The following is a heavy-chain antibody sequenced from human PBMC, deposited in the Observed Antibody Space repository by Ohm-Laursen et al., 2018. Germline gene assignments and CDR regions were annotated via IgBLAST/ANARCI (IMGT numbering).Heavy chain of an antibody. V-gene: IGHV3-21*01. J-gene: IGHJ4*02. CDR3: ARGHRGELYGLDLDY. D-gene: IGHD2-8*01. CDR2: ISSSSSYI. Sequence: SLRLSCAAPGFTFSNAWMSWVRQAPGKGLEWVSSISSSSSYIYYADSVKGRFTISRDNAKNSLYLQMNSLRAEDTAVYYCARGHRGELYGLDLDYWGQGTLVAVSS. CDR1: GFTFSNAW.